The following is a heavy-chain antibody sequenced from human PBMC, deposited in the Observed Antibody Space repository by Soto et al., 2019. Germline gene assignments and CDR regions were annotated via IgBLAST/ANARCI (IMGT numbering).Heavy chain of an antibody. Sequence: SVKVSCKAPGGTFSSYAISWVRQAPGQGLEWMGGIIPIFGTAKYAQKFQGRVTITADESTSTGYMELSSLRSEDTAVYYCARDKDYYGMDVWGQGTTVTVSS. CDR3: ARDKDYYGMDV. J-gene: IGHJ6*02. CDR1: GGTFSSYA. CDR2: IIPIFGTA. V-gene: IGHV1-69*13.